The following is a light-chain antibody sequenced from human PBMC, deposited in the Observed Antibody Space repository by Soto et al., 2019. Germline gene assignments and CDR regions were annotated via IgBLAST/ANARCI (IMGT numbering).Light chain of an antibody. J-gene: IGKJ2*01. V-gene: IGKV3-20*01. CDR3: QQYGSSPTT. Sequence: EIVLTRSPGTLCLSPGDRATLSCRASQSVSSASLAWYQQKPGQAPRLLIYGASSRATGIPDRFSGSGSGTEFTLTISRLEPEDLAVYYCQQYGSSPTTFGQGTKLESK. CDR2: GAS. CDR1: QSVSSAS.